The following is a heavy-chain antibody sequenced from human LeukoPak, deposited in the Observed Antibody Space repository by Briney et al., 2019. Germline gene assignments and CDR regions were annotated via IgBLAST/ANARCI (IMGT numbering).Heavy chain of an antibody. D-gene: IGHD1-26*01. J-gene: IGHJ4*02. CDR2: MNPNSGNT. Sequence: GASVKVSCKASGYTFTSYDINWVRQATGRGLEWMGWMNPNSGNTGYAQKFQGRVTMTRNTSISTAYMELRSLRSDDTAVYYCARVSGSYYFDYWGQGTLVTVSS. CDR1: GYTFTSYD. V-gene: IGHV1-8*01. CDR3: ARVSGSYYFDY.